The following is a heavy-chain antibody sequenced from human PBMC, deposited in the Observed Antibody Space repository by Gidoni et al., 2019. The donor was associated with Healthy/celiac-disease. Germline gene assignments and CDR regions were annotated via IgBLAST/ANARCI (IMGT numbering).Heavy chain of an antibody. D-gene: IGHD5-18*01. CDR2: IYYSGST. Sequence: QLQLQESGPGLVKPSETLSLTCTVPGGSIRSSSYYWGWIRQPPGKGLEWIGSIYYSGSTYYNPSLKSRVTISVDTSKNQFSLKLSSVTAADTAVYYCARCGRAAMVTYFDYWGQGTLVTVSS. J-gene: IGHJ4*02. CDR3: ARCGRAAMVTYFDY. CDR1: GGSIRSSSYY. V-gene: IGHV4-39*01.